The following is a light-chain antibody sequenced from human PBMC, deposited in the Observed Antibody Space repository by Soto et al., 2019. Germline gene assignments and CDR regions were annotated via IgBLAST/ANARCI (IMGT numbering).Light chain of an antibody. CDR2: DVS. CDR3: SSYSSSSTYV. Sequence: QSALTQPASVSGSPGQSITISCTGTSSDVGDYKYVSWYQQHPGKAPKLMIYDVSDRPSGVSNRFSGSKSGNTASLTISGLQAEDEADYYCSSYSSSSTYVFGTGTQLTVL. V-gene: IGLV2-14*03. CDR1: SSDVGDYKY. J-gene: IGLJ1*01.